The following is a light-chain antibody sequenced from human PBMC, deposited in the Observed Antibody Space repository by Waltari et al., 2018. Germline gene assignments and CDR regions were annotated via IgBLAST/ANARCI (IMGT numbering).Light chain of an antibody. Sequence: IILTQSPATLSVSPGGTATLSCRASQRISSNLAWYQQKPGQTPRLLMYGASTRASGVPGRFSGSRSGTEFTLTISSLQSEDFAVYYCQQYNNWPPLTFGGGTKVEI. J-gene: IGKJ4*01. CDR2: GAS. CDR1: QRISSN. CDR3: QQYNNWPPLT. V-gene: IGKV3-15*01.